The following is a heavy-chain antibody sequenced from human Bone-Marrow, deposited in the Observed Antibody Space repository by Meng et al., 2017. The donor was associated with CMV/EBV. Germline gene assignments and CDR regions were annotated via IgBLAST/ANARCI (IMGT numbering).Heavy chain of an antibody. CDR3: ARQRITIFGEATTHFDY. CDR2: INPNSGGT. V-gene: IGHV1-2*02. D-gene: IGHD3-3*01. J-gene: IGHJ4*02. CDR1: GYTFTGYY. Sequence: ASVKVSCKASGYTFTGYYMHWVRQAPGQGLEWMGWINPNSGGTNYAQKFQGRVTMTRDTSIGTAYMELSRLGSDDAAVYYCARQRITIFGEATTHFDYWGQGTLVTVSS.